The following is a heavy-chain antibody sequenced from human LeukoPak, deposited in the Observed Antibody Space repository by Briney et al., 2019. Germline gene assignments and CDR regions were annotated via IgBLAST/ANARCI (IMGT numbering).Heavy chain of an antibody. D-gene: IGHD6-19*01. CDR2: IHYSEST. J-gene: IGHJ4*02. CDR1: GGTISSYY. Sequence: SETLSLTCTVSGGTISSYYWNWIRQPPGKGLEWIGYIHYSESTKHNPSLKSRVTISVDTSKHQFSLKLSSVTAADTAVYCCARWYSSGWAFDYWGQGTLVTVSS. CDR3: ARWYSSGWAFDY. V-gene: IGHV4-59*08.